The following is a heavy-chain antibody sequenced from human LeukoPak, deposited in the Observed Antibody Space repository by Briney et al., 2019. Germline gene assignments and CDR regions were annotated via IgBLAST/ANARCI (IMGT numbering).Heavy chain of an antibody. D-gene: IGHD1-1*01. CDR3: AKRSGAPNNFDY. V-gene: IGHV3-43*02. CDR2: ISKDGDNK. CDR1: GFTFDEHD. J-gene: IGHJ4*02. Sequence: GGSLRLSCAAPGFTFDEHDMYWVRQVPGKGLEWVCLISKDGDNKHYADSVKGRFSISRDNNRNSLSLQMNSLRSEDTALYFCAKRSGAPNNFDYWGQGALVTVSS.